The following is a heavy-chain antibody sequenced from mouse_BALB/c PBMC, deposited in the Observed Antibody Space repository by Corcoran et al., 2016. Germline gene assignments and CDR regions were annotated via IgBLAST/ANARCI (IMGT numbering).Heavy chain of an antibody. J-gene: IGHJ3*01. V-gene: IGHV1-18*01. D-gene: IGHD1-1*01. CDR2: INPYNGGT. CDR3: ARDYYGSSYVVAY. CDR1: GYSFTGYT. Sequence: EVQLQQSGPELVKPGASMKISCKAAGYSFTGYTMNWVKQSHGKNLEWIGLINPYNGGTSYNQKYKGKATLTVDKSSSTAYMELLSLTSEDSAVYYCARDYYGSSYVVAYWGQGTLVTVSA.